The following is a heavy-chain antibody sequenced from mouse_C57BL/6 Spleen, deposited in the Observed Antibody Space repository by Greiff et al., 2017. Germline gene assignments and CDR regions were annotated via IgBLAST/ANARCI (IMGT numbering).Heavy chain of an antibody. V-gene: IGHV1-55*01. J-gene: IGHJ4*01. CDR1: GYTFTSYW. CDR3: ARKGGIGVGYYAMDY. D-gene: IGHD1-1*02. CDR2: IYPGSGST. Sequence: QVQLQQPGAELVKPGASVKMSCKASGYTFTSYWITWVKQRPGQGLEWIGDIYPGSGSTNYNEKFKSKATLTVDTSSSTAYMQLSSLTSEDSAVYYCARKGGIGVGYYAMDYWGQGTSVTVSS.